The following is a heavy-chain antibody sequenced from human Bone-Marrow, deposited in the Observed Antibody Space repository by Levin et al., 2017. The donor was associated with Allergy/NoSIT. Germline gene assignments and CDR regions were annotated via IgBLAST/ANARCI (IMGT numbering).Heavy chain of an antibody. CDR3: ARDSPRTYLQGSSWGDYYYYYGMDV. CDR2: ISYDGSNK. V-gene: IGHV3-30-3*01. CDR1: GFTFSSYA. D-gene: IGHD6-13*01. Sequence: GGSLRLSCAASGFTFSSYAMHWVRQAPGKGLEWVAVISYDGSNKYYADSVKGRFTISRDNSKNTLYLQMNSLRAEDTAVYYCARDSPRTYLQGSSWGDYYYYYGMDVWGQGTTVTVSS. J-gene: IGHJ6*02.